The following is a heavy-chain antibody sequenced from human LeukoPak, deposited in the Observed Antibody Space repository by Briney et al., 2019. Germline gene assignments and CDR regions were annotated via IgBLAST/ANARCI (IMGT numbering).Heavy chain of an antibody. Sequence: GGSLRLSCVASGFTFSTYWMSWVRQAPGKGLEWVANIKQDGSEKYYVDSVKGRFTISRDNAKDSLYLQMNSLRAEDTAVYYCARVGAAAGAIDYWGQGTLVTVSS. D-gene: IGHD6-13*01. CDR3: ARVGAAAGAIDY. J-gene: IGHJ4*02. V-gene: IGHV3-7*01. CDR1: GFTFSTYW. CDR2: IKQDGSEK.